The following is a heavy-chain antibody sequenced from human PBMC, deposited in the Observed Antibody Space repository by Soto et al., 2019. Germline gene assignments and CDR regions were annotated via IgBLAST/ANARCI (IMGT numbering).Heavy chain of an antibody. J-gene: IGHJ6*04. D-gene: IGHD6-25*01. V-gene: IGHV5-51*01. Sequence: GESLKISCKASGFIFSTYYIGWVRQMPGKGLEWMGIIYPGDSETRYSPSFQGQVTFSADKSISTAYMQWVSLKASDTGMYFCARRDKSGPDLWGKRTRVAVSS. CDR1: GFIFSTYY. CDR2: IYPGDSET. CDR3: ARRDKSGPDL.